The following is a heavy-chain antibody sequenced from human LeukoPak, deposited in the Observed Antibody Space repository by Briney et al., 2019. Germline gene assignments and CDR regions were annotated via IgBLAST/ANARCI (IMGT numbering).Heavy chain of an antibody. V-gene: IGHV4-38-2*02. J-gene: IGHJ4*02. CDR2: IYHSGST. CDR1: GYSISSGYY. Sequence: SETLSLTCTVPGYSISSGYYWGWIRQPPGKGLEWIGSIYHSGSTYYNPSLKSRVTISVDTSKNQFSLKLSSVTAADTAVYYCARSPLGRLDYWGQGTLVTVSS. CDR3: ARSPLGRLDY.